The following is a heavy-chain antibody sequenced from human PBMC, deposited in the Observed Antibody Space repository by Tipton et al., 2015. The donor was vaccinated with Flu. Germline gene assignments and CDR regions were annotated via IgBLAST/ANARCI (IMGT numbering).Heavy chain of an antibody. CDR1: GDSIDSRYF. Sequence: TLSLTCSVSGDSIDSRYFWGWIRQPPGKGLEWIGNVHPTGNGYYNVSLRSRVTIAVDTSKNQFSLRLTSVTAADTAVYYCARHQSSSLLPFDYWDQGTLVTVSS. D-gene: IGHD6-6*01. CDR3: ARHQSSSLLPFDY. J-gene: IGHJ4*02. V-gene: IGHV4-38-2*01. CDR2: VHPTGNG.